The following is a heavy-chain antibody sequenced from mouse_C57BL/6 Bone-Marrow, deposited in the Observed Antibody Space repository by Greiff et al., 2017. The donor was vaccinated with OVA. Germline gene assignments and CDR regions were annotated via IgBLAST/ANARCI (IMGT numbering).Heavy chain of an antibody. CDR1: GYTFTSYW. D-gene: IGHD1-1*01. Sequence: QVQLQQPGTELVKPGASVKLSCKASGYTFTSYWMHWVKQRPGQGLEWIGNINPSNGGTNYNEKFKSKATLTVDKSSSTAYLQLSSLTSEDSAVFYYAREYYGSSYYAMDYWGQGTSVTVSS. CDR2: INPSNGGT. V-gene: IGHV1-53*01. CDR3: AREYYGSSYYAMDY. J-gene: IGHJ4*01.